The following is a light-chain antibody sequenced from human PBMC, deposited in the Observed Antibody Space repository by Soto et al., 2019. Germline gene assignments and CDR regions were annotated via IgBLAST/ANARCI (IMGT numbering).Light chain of an antibody. J-gene: IGKJ1*01. CDR2: GVS. CDR3: QQYDNYLT. CDR1: QSVYSN. V-gene: IGKV3-15*01. Sequence: EIVMTQSPATLSVSPGERATLSCRASQSVYSNLAWYQQKPGQAPRLLIYGVSTRATGIPARFSASGSGTEFTLTISSLQYEDFAVYYCQQYDNYLTFGQGTKVEI.